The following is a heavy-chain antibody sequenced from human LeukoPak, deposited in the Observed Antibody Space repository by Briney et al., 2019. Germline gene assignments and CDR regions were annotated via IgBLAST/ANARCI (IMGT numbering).Heavy chain of an antibody. Sequence: SQTLSLTCTVPGGSISSGSYYWSWIRQPAGKGLEWIGRIYTSGSTNYNPSLKSRVTISVDTSKNQFSLKLSSVTAADTAVYYCARDMAGGRYYYYMDVWGKGTTVTVSS. J-gene: IGHJ6*03. V-gene: IGHV4-61*02. CDR1: GGSISSGSYY. D-gene: IGHD6-19*01. CDR3: ARDMAGGRYYYYMDV. CDR2: IYTSGST.